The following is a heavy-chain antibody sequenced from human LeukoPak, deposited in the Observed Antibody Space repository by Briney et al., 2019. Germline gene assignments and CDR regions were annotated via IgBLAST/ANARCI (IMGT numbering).Heavy chain of an antibody. CDR1: GFTFSSYG. V-gene: IGHV3-30*02. CDR2: IRYDGSNK. CDR3: AKDPSFRPGYFDY. J-gene: IGHJ4*02. Sequence: PGGSLRLSCAASGFTFSSYGMHWVRQAPGKGLEWVAFIRYDGSNKYYADSVKDRFTISRDNSKNTLYLQMNSLRAEDTAVYYCAKDPSFRPGYFDYWGQGTLVTVSS.